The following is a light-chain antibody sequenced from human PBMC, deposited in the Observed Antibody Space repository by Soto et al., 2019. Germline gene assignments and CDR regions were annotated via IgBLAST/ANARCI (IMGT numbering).Light chain of an antibody. CDR3: TSWGI. CDR2: LVS. J-gene: IGLJ1*01. V-gene: IGLV2-14*01. Sequence: QSALTQPASVSGSPGQSITISCTGTTSDIGDYNYVSWYQHLPGRVPKHIISLVSHRPSGVSDRFSGSKSGNTASLTSSGLQAEDEGDYYCTSWGIFGPGTKFTVL. CDR1: TSDIGDYNY.